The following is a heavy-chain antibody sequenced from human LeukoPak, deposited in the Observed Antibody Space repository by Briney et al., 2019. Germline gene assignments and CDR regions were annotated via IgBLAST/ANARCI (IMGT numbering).Heavy chain of an antibody. CDR2: IHPNSGGT. CDR3: ARLAAVPG. CDR1: GYTFTDYY. D-gene: IGHD6-19*01. V-gene: IGHV1-2*02. Sequence: ASVKVSCKASGYTFTDYYLHWVRQAPGQGLEWMGWIHPNSGGTNYAQKFQGRVAMTRDTSNSTAYMELSSLRSDDTAVYYCARLAAVPGWGQGTLVTVSS. J-gene: IGHJ1*01.